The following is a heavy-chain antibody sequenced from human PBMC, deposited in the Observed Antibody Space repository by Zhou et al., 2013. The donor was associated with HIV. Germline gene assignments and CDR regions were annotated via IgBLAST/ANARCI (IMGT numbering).Heavy chain of an antibody. CDR2: ISSYTDTT. V-gene: IGHV1-18*01. D-gene: IGHD1-26*01. Sequence: QVQLVQSGAEVKKPGASVKVSCRASGYTFTSYGICWVRQAPGQSLEWMGWISSYTDTTNYAQKLQGRVTMTTDTSTSTAYMELRSLRSDDTAVYYCARDGVSDVRAFDIWGQGTMVTVSS. CDR1: GYTFTSYG. CDR3: ARDGVSDVRAFDI. J-gene: IGHJ3*02.